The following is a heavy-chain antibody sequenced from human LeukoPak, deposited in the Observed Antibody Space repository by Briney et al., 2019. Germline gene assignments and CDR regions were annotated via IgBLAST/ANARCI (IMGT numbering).Heavy chain of an antibody. CDR2: ISGSGGST. J-gene: IGHJ4*02. Sequence: GGSLRLSCAASGFTFSSYAMSWVRQAPGKGLEWVSAISGSGGSTYYADSVKGWFTISRDNSKNTLYLQMNSLRAEDTAVYYCAKARASWYEPFDYWGQGTLVTVSS. V-gene: IGHV3-23*01. D-gene: IGHD2-2*01. CDR3: AKARASWYEPFDY. CDR1: GFTFSSYA.